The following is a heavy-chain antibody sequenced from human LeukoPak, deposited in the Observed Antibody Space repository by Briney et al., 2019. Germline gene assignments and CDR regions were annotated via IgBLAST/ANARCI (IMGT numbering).Heavy chain of an antibody. CDR2: ISAYNGNT. CDR1: GYTFTSYG. CDR3: ARDSNDYGDYVEGNNFDY. V-gene: IGHV1-18*01. J-gene: IGHJ4*02. D-gene: IGHD4-17*01. Sequence: ASVKVSCKASGYTFTSYGISWVRQAPGQGHEWMGWISAYNGNTNYAQKLQGRVTMTTDTPTSTAYMELRSLRSDDTAVYYCARDSNDYGDYVEGNNFDYWGQGTLVTVSS.